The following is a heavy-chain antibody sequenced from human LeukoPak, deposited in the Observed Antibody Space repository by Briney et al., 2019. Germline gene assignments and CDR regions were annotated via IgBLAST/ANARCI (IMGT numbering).Heavy chain of an antibody. J-gene: IGHJ4*02. CDR2: IYYSGST. CDR1: GGFITSSSYY. V-gene: IGHV4-39*01. CDR3: ARQGYSYDSDY. D-gene: IGHD5-18*01. Sequence: SETLSLTCTVSGGFITSSSYYWGWIRQPPGKGLEWIGSIYYSGSTYYNPSLKSRVTISVDTSKNQFSLKLSSVTAADTAVYYCARQGYSYDSDYWGQGTLVTVSS.